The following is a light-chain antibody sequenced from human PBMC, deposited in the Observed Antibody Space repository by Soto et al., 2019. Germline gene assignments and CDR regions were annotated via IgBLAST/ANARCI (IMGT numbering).Light chain of an antibody. CDR3: QQYYNWPPIN. J-gene: IGKJ5*01. CDR2: AAS. Sequence: AIRMTQSPSSLSASTGDRVTITCRASQGISSYLAWYQQKPGKAPKLLIYAASTLQSGVPSRFSGSGSGTDFTLTISCLQSEDFATDYCQQYYNWPPINFGQGTRLEI. V-gene: IGKV1-8*01. CDR1: QGISSY.